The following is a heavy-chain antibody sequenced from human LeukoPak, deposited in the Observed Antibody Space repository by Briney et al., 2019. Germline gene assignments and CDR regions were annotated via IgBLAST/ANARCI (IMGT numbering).Heavy chain of an antibody. CDR1: GFSFSSYS. CDR2: ISHTGSTM. Sequence: GGSLRLSCAASGFSFSSYSMNWVRQAPGKGLEWVSYISHTGSTMSYADSVKGRFTISRDNARNSLYLQMNSLRAEDTAIYYCVRDRGTYRPIDYWGQGTLVTVSS. V-gene: IGHV3-48*04. J-gene: IGHJ4*02. D-gene: IGHD1-26*01. CDR3: VRDRGTYRPIDY.